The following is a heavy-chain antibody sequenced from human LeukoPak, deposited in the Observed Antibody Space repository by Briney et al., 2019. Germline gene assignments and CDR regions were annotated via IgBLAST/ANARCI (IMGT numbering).Heavy chain of an antibody. CDR2: IRYDGSNE. V-gene: IGHV3-30*02. Sequence: GGSLRLSCAASGFTFSSYGMHWVRQAPGKGLEWVAFIRYDGSNEYYADSVKGRFTISRDNSKNTLYLQMNSLRAEDTAVYYCAKGYQLPDYWGQGTLVTVSS. CDR1: GFTFSSYG. D-gene: IGHD2-2*01. CDR3: AKGYQLPDY. J-gene: IGHJ4*02.